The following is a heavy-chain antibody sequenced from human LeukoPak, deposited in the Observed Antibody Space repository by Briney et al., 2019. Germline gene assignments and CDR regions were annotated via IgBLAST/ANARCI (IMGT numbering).Heavy chain of an antibody. CDR1: GFTFSSYG. CDR2: ISYDGSNK. V-gene: IGHV3-30*18. Sequence: PGRSLRLSCAASGFTFSSYGMHWLRQAPGKGLEWVAVISYDGSNKYYADSVKGRFTISRDNSKNTLYLQMNSLRAEDTAVYYCAKAFDYWGQGTLVTVSS. J-gene: IGHJ4*02. CDR3: AKAFDY.